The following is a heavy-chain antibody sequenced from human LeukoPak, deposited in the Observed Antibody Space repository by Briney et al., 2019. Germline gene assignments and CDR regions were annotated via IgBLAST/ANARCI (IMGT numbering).Heavy chain of an antibody. CDR2: INSDGSST. CDR3: ARDDARDSNYSDWFDP. D-gene: IGHD4-11*01. CDR1: GFTFSSYW. J-gene: IGHJ5*02. Sequence: QPGGSLRLSCAASGFTFSSYWVHWVRQAPGKGLVWVSRINSDGSSTSYADSVKGRFTISRDNAKNTLYLQMNSLRAEDTAVYYCARDDARDSNYSDWFDPWGQGTLVAVSS. V-gene: IGHV3-74*01.